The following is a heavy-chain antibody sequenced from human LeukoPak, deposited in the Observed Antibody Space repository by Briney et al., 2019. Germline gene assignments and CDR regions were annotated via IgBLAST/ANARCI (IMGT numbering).Heavy chain of an antibody. CDR3: ATCEVDTISDYYYYYGMDV. V-gene: IGHV1-69*13. Sequence: SVKVSCKASGGTFSSYAISWVRQAPGQGLEWMGGIIPIFGTANYAQKFQGRVTITADESTSTAYMELSSLRSEDTAVYYFATCEVDTISDYYYYYGMDVWGQGTTVTVSS. J-gene: IGHJ6*02. CDR2: IIPIFGTA. D-gene: IGHD5-12*01. CDR1: GGTFSSYA.